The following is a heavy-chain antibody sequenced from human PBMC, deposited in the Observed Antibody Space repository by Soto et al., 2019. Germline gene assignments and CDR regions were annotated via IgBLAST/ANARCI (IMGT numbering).Heavy chain of an antibody. D-gene: IGHD3-22*01. V-gene: IGHV3-15*07. CDR2: IKSKTDGGTT. J-gene: IGHJ4*02. Sequence: GGSPRLSCAASGFTFSNAWMNWVRQGPGKGLEWVGRIKSKTDGGTTDYAAPVKGRFTISRDDSKNTLYLQMNSLKTEDTAVYYCTTGRRGYYDSSGYYYYWGQGTLVTVSS. CDR1: GFTFSNAW. CDR3: TTGRRGYYDSSGYYYY.